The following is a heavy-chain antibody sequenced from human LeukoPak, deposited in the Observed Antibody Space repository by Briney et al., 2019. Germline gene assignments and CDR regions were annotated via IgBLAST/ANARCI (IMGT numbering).Heavy chain of an antibody. J-gene: IGHJ4*02. V-gene: IGHV3-49*04. CDR3: TRGGYYDSSGLYYFDY. Sequence: GGSLRLSCTASGFTFGDYAMSWVRQAPGKGLEWVGFIRSKAYGGTTEYAASVKGRFTISRDDSKSIAYLQMNSLKTEDTAVYCCTRGGYYDSSGLYYFDYWGQGTLVTVSS. CDR2: IRSKAYGGTT. D-gene: IGHD3-22*01. CDR1: GFTFGDYA.